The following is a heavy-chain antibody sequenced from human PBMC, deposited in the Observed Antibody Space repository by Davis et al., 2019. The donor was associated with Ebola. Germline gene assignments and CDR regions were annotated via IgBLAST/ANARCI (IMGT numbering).Heavy chain of an antibody. D-gene: IGHD3-3*02. CDR1: GFTSAPYY. Sequence: PAGSLRLSCDVSGFTSAPYYMSRVRQAPAKGLEWVANIKQDGSEQYYVDSVKGRFSISRDNPKRSLHLQMNSLRGEDTAIYYGARDSISCSGCAFDLWGQGTMVIVSS. CDR3: ARDSISCSGCAFDL. J-gene: IGHJ3*01. V-gene: IGHV3-7*03. CDR2: IKQDGSEQ.